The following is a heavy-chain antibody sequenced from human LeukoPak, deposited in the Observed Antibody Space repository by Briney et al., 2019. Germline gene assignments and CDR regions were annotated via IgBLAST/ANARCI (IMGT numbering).Heavy chain of an antibody. Sequence: SETLSLTCTVSGGSISSYDWSWIRQPPGKGLEWIGYIYYSGSTNYNPSLQSRVTISVDTSKNQFSLKLSSVTAADTAVYYCARKASRGYSYGYGAEGGYYFDYWGQGTLVTVSS. J-gene: IGHJ4*02. CDR3: ARKASRGYSYGYGAEGGYYFDY. D-gene: IGHD5-18*01. V-gene: IGHV4-59*01. CDR1: GGSISSYD. CDR2: IYYSGST.